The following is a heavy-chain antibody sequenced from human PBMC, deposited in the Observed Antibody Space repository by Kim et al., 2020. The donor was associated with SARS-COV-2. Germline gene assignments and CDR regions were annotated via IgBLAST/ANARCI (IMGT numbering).Heavy chain of an antibody. Sequence: SETLSLTCTVSGGSISSSSYYWGWIRQPPGKGLEWIGSIYYSGSTYYNPSLKSRVTISVDTSKNQFSLKLSSVTAEDTAVYYCSSCDEYSYWGQGILVT. V-gene: IGHV4-39*01. D-gene: IGHD5-12*01. CDR3: SSCDEYSY. J-gene: IGHJ4*02. CDR2: IYYSGST. CDR1: GGSISSSSYY.